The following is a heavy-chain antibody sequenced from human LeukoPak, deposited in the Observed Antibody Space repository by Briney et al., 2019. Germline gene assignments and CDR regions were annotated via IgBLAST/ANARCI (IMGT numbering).Heavy chain of an antibody. V-gene: IGHV4-59*08. CDR3: ATTWHVFDAFDI. CDR1: GGSISSYY. CDR2: IYYSGST. Sequence: PSETLSLTCTVSGGSISSYYWSWIRQPPGKGLEWIGYIYYSGSTNYNPSLKSRVTISVDTSKNQFSLKLSSVTAADTAVYYCATTWHVFDAFDIWGQGTMVTVSS. D-gene: IGHD2/OR15-2a*01. J-gene: IGHJ3*02.